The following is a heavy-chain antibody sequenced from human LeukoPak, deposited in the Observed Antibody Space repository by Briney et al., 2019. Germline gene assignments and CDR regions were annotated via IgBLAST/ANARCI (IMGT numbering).Heavy chain of an antibody. CDR3: ARPTYGSGSYVDY. D-gene: IGHD3-10*01. V-gene: IGHV5-51*01. CDR2: IYPGDSDT. Sequence: GESLKISCKGSGYSFTSYWIGWVRQMPGKGLEWMGIIYPGDSDTRYSPSFQGQVTISADKSISTAYLQWSGLKASDTAMYYRARPTYGSGSYVDYWGQGTLVTVSS. CDR1: GYSFTSYW. J-gene: IGHJ4*02.